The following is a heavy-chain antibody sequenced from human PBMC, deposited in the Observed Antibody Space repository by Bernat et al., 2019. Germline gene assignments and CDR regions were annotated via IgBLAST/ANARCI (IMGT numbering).Heavy chain of an antibody. D-gene: IGHD6-13*01. CDR1: GFTFSSYW. CDR2: INSDGSST. CDR3: ARDYGQYSSSWYGVDNWFDP. J-gene: IGHJ5*02. Sequence: EVQLVESGGGLVQPGGSLRLSCAASGFTFSSYWMHWVRQAPGKGLVWVSRINSDGSSTSYAESVKGRLTISRDNAKNTLYLQMNSLRAEDTAVYYCARDYGQYSSSWYGVDNWFDPWGQGTLVTVSS. V-gene: IGHV3-74*01.